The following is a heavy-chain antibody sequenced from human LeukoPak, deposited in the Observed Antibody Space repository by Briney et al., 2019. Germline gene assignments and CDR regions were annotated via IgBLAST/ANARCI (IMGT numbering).Heavy chain of an antibody. CDR2: IRGGGEK. J-gene: IGHJ4*02. Sequence: GGSLRLSCAASGFSFSSYAMSWVRQSPARGLEWVSSIRGGGEKFYADSVKGRFTLSRDDSTNTVYLQLNNLRVEDTALYYCAKASWVLNADAVWWGQGIVVTVSS. CDR3: AKASWVLNADAVW. CDR1: GFSFSSYA. V-gene: IGHV3-23*01. D-gene: IGHD3-9*01.